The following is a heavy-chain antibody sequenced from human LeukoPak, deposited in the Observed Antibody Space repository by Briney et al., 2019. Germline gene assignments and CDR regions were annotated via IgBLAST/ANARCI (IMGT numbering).Heavy chain of an antibody. Sequence: KPSETLSHTCAVYGGSFSGYYWSWIRQPPGEGLEWIGEINHSGSTNYNPSLKSRVTISVDTSKNQFSLKLSSVTAADTAVYYCARGSGYSYRPGHAFDIWGQGTMVTVSS. CDR1: GGSFSGYY. CDR3: ARGSGYSYRPGHAFDI. D-gene: IGHD5-18*01. CDR2: INHSGST. V-gene: IGHV4-34*01. J-gene: IGHJ3*02.